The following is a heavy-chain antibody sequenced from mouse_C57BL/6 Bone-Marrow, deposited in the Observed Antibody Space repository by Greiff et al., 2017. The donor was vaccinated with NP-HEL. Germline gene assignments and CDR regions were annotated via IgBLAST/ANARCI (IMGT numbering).Heavy chain of an antibody. CDR1: GFTFSSYA. CDR3: ARDYFHYFDY. Sequence: EVKVVESGGGLVKPGGSLKLSCAASGFTFSSYAMSWVRQTPEKRLEWVATISDGGSYTYYPDNVKGRFTISRDNAKNNLYLQMSHLKSEDTAMYYCARDYFHYFDYWGQGTTLTVSS. V-gene: IGHV5-4*01. J-gene: IGHJ2*01. D-gene: IGHD1-1*01. CDR2: ISDGGSYT.